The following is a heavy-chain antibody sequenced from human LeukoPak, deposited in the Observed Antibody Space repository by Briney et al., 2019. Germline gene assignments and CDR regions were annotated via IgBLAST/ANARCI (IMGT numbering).Heavy chain of an antibody. V-gene: IGHV3-23*01. CDR3: SKGVLLYFDY. Sequence: GGSLRLSCAASGFTFSSYAMSWVRQAPGKGLEWVSAISASGGGTYYADSVKGRFTLSRDISKSTLFLQMNSLRAEDTAIYYCSKGVLLYFDYWGEGTLVTVSS. J-gene: IGHJ4*02. CDR2: ISASGGGT. CDR1: GFTFSSYA. D-gene: IGHD2-21*01.